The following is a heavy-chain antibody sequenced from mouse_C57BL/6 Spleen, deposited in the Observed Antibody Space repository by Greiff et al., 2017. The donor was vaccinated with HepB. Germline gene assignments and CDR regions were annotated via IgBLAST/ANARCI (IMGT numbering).Heavy chain of an antibody. D-gene: IGHD2-4*01. CDR3: ADDYDWFAY. J-gene: IGHJ3*01. Sequence: QVQLKQPGAELVKPGASVKLSCKASGYTFTSYWMHWVKQRPGQGLEWIGMIHPNSGSTNYNEKFKSKATLTVDKSSSTAYMQLSSLTSEDSAVYYCADDYDWFAYWGQGTLVTVSA. CDR2: IHPNSGST. V-gene: IGHV1-64*01. CDR1: GYTFTSYW.